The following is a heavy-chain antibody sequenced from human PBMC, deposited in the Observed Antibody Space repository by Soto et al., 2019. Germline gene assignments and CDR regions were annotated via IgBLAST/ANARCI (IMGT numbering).Heavy chain of an antibody. CDR2: INHSGST. J-gene: IGHJ6*03. CDR1: GGSFSGYY. Sequence: QVQLQQWGAGLLKPSETLSLTCAVYGGSFSGYYWSWIRQPPGKGLEWIGEINHSGSTNYNPSLKSRVTISVDTSKNQFSLKLSSVTAADTAVYYCARGDCSGGSCYSSAMDVWGKGTTVTVSS. CDR3: ARGDCSGGSCYSSAMDV. D-gene: IGHD2-15*01. V-gene: IGHV4-34*01.